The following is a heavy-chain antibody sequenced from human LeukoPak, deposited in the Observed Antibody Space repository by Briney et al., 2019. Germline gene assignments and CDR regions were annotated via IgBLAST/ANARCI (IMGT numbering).Heavy chain of an antibody. J-gene: IGHJ6*02. Sequence: SETLSLTCTVSGGSVSSGSYYWSWIRQPPGKGLEWIGYIYYSGSTNYNPSLKSRVTISVDTSKNQFSLKLSSVTAADTAVYYCARGAVIVVVPALSYYYYYGMDVWGQGTTVTVSS. CDR3: ARGAVIVVVPALSYYYYYGMDV. CDR2: IYYSGST. D-gene: IGHD2-2*01. V-gene: IGHV4-61*01. CDR1: GGSVSSGSYY.